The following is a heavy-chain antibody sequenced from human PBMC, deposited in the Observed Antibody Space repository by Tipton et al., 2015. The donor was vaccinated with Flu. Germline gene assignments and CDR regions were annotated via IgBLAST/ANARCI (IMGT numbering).Heavy chain of an antibody. D-gene: IGHD3-22*01. CDR2: IYYSGST. V-gene: IGHV4-59*08. CDR1: GGSISSYY. CDR3: ARHRYYYDSSYLDY. Sequence: GLVKPSETLSLTCTVSGGSISSYYWSWIRQPPGKGLEWIGYIYYSGSTNYNPSLKSRVTISVDTSKNQFSLKLSSVTAADTAVYYCARHRYYYDSSYLDYWGQGTLVTVSS. J-gene: IGHJ4*02.